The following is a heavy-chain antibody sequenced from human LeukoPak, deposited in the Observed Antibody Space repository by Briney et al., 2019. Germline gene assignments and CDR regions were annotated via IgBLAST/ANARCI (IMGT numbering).Heavy chain of an antibody. D-gene: IGHD1-7*01. CDR3: ARDRGTTPHSTIY. J-gene: IGHJ4*02. V-gene: IGHV3-66*01. CDR1: GFTVSSNY. CDR2: IYSGGST. Sequence: GGSLRLSCAASGFTVSSNYMSWVRQAPGKGLEWVSVIYSGGSTYYADSVKGRFTISRDNSKNTLYLQMNSLRAEDTAVYYCARDRGTTPHSTIYWGQGTLVTVSP.